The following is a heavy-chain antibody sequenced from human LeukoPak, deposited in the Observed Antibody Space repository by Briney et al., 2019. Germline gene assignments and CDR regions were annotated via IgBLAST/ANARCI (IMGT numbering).Heavy chain of an antibody. J-gene: IGHJ6*03. D-gene: IGHD4-11*01. CDR3: AKTPTTVITPDYHSYYMDV. V-gene: IGHV3-23*01. CDR2: ISGGGDTA. CDR1: GFIFSTYA. Sequence: PGGSLRLSCAASGFIFSTYAMSWVRQAPGKGLEWVSGISGGGDTADYAYSVKGRFTISRDNSKNTLFLQMSSLTGEDTAVYFCAKTPTTVITPDYHSYYMDVWGKGTTVTVSS.